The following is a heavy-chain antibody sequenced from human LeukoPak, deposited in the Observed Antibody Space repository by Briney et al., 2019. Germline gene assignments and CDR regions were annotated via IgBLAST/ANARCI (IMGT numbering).Heavy chain of an antibody. J-gene: IGHJ3*02. CDR2: IYSSGTT. D-gene: IGHD6-19*01. V-gene: IGHV4-4*07. Sequence: SETLSLTCTVSDGSITTYYWNWIRQPAGKGLEFIGRIYSSGTTNYNPSPKCRVTMSVDTYKTQFSLELSSVTAADTDVYYCARGAPVAGHDAFDIWGQGTLVTVSA. CDR3: ARGAPVAGHDAFDI. CDR1: DGSITTYY.